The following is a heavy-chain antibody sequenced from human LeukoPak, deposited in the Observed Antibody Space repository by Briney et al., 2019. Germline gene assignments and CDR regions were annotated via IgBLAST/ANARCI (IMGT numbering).Heavy chain of an antibody. CDR3: AKTPGDRSFDY. CDR1: GFTVSSNY. V-gene: IGHV3-23*01. CDR2: ISGSGGST. D-gene: IGHD7-27*01. Sequence: PGGSLRLSCAASGFTVSSNYMSWVRQAPGKGLEWVSAISGSGGSTYYADSVKGRFTISRDNSKNTLYLQMNSLRAEDTAVYYCAKTPGDRSFDYWGQGTLVTVSS. J-gene: IGHJ4*02.